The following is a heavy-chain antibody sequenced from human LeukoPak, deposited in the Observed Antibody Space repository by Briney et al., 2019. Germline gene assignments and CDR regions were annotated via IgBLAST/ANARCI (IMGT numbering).Heavy chain of an antibody. CDR3: ARTSVAGTNFDY. CDR2: IIPIFGTA. J-gene: IGHJ4*02. CDR1: GGTFSSYA. Sequence: SVKVSCKASGGTFSSYAISWVRQAPGQGLEWMGGIIPIFGTANYAQKFQGRVTITADESTSTAYMELSSLRSEDTAVYYCARTSVAGTNFDYWGQGTLVTVSS. D-gene: IGHD6-19*01. V-gene: IGHV1-69*13.